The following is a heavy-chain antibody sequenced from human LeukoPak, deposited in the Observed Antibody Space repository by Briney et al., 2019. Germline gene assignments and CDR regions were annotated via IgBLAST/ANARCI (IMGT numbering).Heavy chain of an antibody. J-gene: IGHJ4*02. V-gene: IGHV4-39*01. CDR2: IYYSGST. Sequence: SETLSLTCTVSGGSISSSSYYWGWIRQPPGKGLEWIGSIYYSGSTYYNPSLKSRVTISVDTSKNQFSLKLSSVTAADTAVYYCARRGLRYFDWLFHPIDYWGQGTLVTVSS. CDR3: ARRGLRYFDWLFHPIDY. CDR1: GGSISSSSYY. D-gene: IGHD3-9*01.